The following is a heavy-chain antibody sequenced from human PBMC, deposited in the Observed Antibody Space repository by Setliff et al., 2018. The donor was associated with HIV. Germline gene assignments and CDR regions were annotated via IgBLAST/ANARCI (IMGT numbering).Heavy chain of an antibody. CDR3: VRDLARVIAH. J-gene: IGHJ4*02. CDR2: ITKRADET. CDR1: GFTFGSYS. D-gene: IGHD2-21*01. Sequence: GGSLRLSCAASGFTFGSYSMNWVRQAPGKGLEWISYITKRADETHYADSVKGRFSISRDTAKNSLYLQMNSLTAEDTALYYCVRDLARVIAHWGQGTLVTVSS. V-gene: IGHV3-21*05.